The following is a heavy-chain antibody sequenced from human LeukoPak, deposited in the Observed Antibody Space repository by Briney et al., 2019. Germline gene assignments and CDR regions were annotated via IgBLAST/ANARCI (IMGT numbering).Heavy chain of an antibody. D-gene: IGHD2-2*01. J-gene: IGHJ4*02. Sequence: GGSLRLSCAASGFAFADYAMHWVRQAPGKGLEWVSFITGDGGFTYYADSMKGRFTISRDNSKNPLYLQMNSLRTEDTALYYCAKAGCTTDTCYANYWGQGTLVTVSS. V-gene: IGHV3-43*02. CDR3: AKAGCTTDTCYANY. CDR2: ITGDGGFT. CDR1: GFAFADYA.